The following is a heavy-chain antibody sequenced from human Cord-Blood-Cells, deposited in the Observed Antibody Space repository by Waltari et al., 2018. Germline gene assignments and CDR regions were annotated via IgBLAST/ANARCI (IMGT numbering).Heavy chain of an antibody. CDR1: GSSITSGSS. Sequence: QVQLQESGPGLVRPPEPLSLTCAVSGSSITSGSSSGWIRQPPGKGLEWIGSIYNSGSTYYNPSLKSRVTISVDTSKNQFSLKLSSVTAADTAVYYCARESNGGGATFDYWGQGTLVTVSS. CDR2: IYNSGST. D-gene: IGHD3-16*01. J-gene: IGHJ4*02. CDR3: ARESNGGGATFDY. V-gene: IGHV4-38-2*02.